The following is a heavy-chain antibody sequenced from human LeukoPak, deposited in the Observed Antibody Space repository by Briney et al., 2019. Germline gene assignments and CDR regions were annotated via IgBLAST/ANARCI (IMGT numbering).Heavy chain of an antibody. Sequence: SQTLSLTCTVSGGSISSGSYYWSWIRQPAGKGLEWIGRIYTSGSTNYNPSLKSRVTISVDTSKNQFSLKLSSVTAADTAVYYCARADDSSSGYFDYWGQGTLVTVSS. D-gene: IGHD6-6*01. V-gene: IGHV4-61*02. J-gene: IGHJ4*02. CDR3: ARADDSSSGYFDY. CDR2: IYTSGST. CDR1: GGSISSGSYY.